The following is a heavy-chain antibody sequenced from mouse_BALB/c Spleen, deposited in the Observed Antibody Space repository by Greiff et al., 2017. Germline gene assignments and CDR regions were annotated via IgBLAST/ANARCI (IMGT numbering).Heavy chain of an antibody. CDR3: ARDQNYGYVGFAY. CDR1: GFSLTGYG. D-gene: IGHD1-2*01. CDR2: IWGDGST. Sequence: QVQLQQSGPGLVAPSQSLSITCTVSGFSLTGYGVNWVRQPPGKGLEWLGMIWGDGSTDYNSALKSRLSISKDNSKSQVFLKMNSLQTDDTARYYCARDQNYGYVGFAYWGQGTLVTVSA. J-gene: IGHJ3*01. V-gene: IGHV2-6-7*01.